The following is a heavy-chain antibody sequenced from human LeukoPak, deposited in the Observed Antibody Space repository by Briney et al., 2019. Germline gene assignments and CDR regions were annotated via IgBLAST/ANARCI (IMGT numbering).Heavy chain of an antibody. J-gene: IGHJ4*02. CDR3: ARGYCSGGSCYYFDY. D-gene: IGHD2-15*01. V-gene: IGHV1-18*01. CDR2: ISAYNGNT. Sequence: ASVKVSCKASGYTCNSYGISWVRQAPGQGLEWMGWISAYNGNTNYAQKLQGRVTMTTDTSTSTAYMELRSLRSDDTAVYYCARGYCSGGSCYYFDYWGQGTLVTVSS. CDR1: GYTCNSYG.